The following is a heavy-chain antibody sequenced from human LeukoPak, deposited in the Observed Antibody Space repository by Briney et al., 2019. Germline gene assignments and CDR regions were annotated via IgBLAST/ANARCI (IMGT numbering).Heavy chain of an antibody. D-gene: IGHD6-19*01. CDR2: IRQDGSEK. CDR1: GFTLSNYW. Sequence: GGSLRLSCAASGFTLSNYWMSWVRQAPGEGLECVAHIRQDGSEKYYVDSVKGRFTVSRDNTKNSLFLQMNSLRAEDTAVYYCARGRIGSGWYVLVYWGQGTLVTVSS. CDR3: ARGRIGSGWYVLVY. J-gene: IGHJ4*02. V-gene: IGHV3-7*01.